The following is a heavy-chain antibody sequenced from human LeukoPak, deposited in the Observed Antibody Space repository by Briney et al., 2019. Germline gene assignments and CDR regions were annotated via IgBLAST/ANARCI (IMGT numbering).Heavy chain of an antibody. V-gene: IGHV1-18*01. Sequence: SXXXQAPGQGLEXMGWISAYNGNTNYAQKLQGRVTMTMDTSTSTAYMELTSLRSDDAAVYYCARDWDRNIDSFEIWGQGTMVTVSS. J-gene: IGHJ3*02. CDR2: ISAYNGNT. CDR3: ARDWDRNIDSFEI. D-gene: IGHD1-26*01.